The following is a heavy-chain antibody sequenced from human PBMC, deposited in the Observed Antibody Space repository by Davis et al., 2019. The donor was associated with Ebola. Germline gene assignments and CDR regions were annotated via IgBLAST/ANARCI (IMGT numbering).Heavy chain of an antibody. D-gene: IGHD2-21*02. CDR3: AKDTANIWFDV. J-gene: IGHJ3*01. CDR2: LGTIADT. Sequence: GESLKISCAASGFTFSDSPIHWVRQAPGKALQWVSTLGTIADTYYADSVKGRFTVSRDNSRNTLYLQMNGLRVEDTAIYYCAKDTANIWFDVWGQGTMVTVSS. V-gene: IGHV3-23*01. CDR1: GFTFSDSP.